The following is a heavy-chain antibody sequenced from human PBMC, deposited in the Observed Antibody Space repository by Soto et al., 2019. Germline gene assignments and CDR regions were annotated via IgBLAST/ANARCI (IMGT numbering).Heavy chain of an antibody. J-gene: IGHJ6*02. V-gene: IGHV4-39*01. CDR2: IYYSGST. CDR3: ARYYSYYGMDV. Sequence: SETLSLTCTVSGGSISSSSYYWGWIRQPPGKGLEWIGSIYYSGSTYYNPSLKSRVTISVDTSKNQFSLKLSSVTAADTAVYYCARYYSYYGMDVWGQGTTVTVSS. CDR1: GGSISSSSYY.